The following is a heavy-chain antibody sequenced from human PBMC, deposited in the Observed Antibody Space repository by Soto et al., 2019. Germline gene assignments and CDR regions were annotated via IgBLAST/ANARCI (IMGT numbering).Heavy chain of an antibody. J-gene: IGHJ6*02. V-gene: IGHV4-4*07. Sequence: LSLTCSVSGVSITSHYWSWIRQSAGGGLEWMGRINTDGLSTYSPSFKSRLTMSLDTSKNQVSLRLISVTAADTAVYFCARVPVAVAATEDYYGLDVWGQGTTVTVSS. CDR3: ARVPVAVAATEDYYGLDV. D-gene: IGHD2-15*01. CDR2: INTDGLS. CDR1: GVSITSHY.